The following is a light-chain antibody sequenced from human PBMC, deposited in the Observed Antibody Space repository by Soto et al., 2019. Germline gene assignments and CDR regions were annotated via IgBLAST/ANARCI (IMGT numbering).Light chain of an antibody. Sequence: EVVVTQSPDTLSLSPGETATLSCRASQSVSSSVAWYQHKPGQSPRLVVYSGDKRAPGIPPRFSGSGSGTDFTLTISSLESDDFAIYYCQQRSSWTRDFWPGTKVDIK. J-gene: IGKJ3*01. CDR3: QQRSSWTRD. CDR2: SGD. V-gene: IGKV3-11*01. CDR1: QSVSSS.